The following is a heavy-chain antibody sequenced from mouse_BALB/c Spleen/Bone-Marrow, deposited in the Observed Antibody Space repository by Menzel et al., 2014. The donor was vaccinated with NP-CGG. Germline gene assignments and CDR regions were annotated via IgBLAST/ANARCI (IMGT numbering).Heavy chain of an antibody. J-gene: IGHJ3*01. Sequence: DVKLVESGGGLVQPGGSLKLSCAASGFTFSSYSMSWVRQTPEKRLDWVAYISSGGGSTYYPDTVKGRFTISRDNAKSTLYLQMSSLKSEDTAMYYCARGNGFAYWGQGTPVTVSA. CDR3: ARGNGFAY. CDR2: ISSGGGST. V-gene: IGHV5-12-2*01. CDR1: GFTFSSYS.